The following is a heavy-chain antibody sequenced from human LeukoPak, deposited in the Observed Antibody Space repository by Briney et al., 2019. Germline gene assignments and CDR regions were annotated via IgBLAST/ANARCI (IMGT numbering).Heavy chain of an antibody. Sequence: PGGSLRLSCVASGFSISGSFMSWVRQVPGKGLEWVANIKQDGSEKYYVDSVKGRFTISRDNAKNLLYLQMNSLRAEDTAVYYCARYCGGDCYGMDVWGQGTTVTVSS. V-gene: IGHV3-7*01. CDR2: IKQDGSEK. D-gene: IGHD2-21*01. CDR3: ARYCGGDCYGMDV. CDR1: GFSISGSF. J-gene: IGHJ6*02.